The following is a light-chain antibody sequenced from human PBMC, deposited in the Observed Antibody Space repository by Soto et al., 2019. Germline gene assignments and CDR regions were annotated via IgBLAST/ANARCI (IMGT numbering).Light chain of an antibody. V-gene: IGKV1-33*01. CDR3: QQYENLPRFI. J-gene: IGKJ3*01. CDR1: HDIGNY. CDR2: YAS. Sequence: DLQMTQSPSSLSASVGDRVTITCLASHDIGNYLNWYQQKPGKAPKLLIYYASNLETEVSSRFSGSGSGTDFTFTISSLQPEDIATYFCQQYENLPRFIFGPGTKVDIK.